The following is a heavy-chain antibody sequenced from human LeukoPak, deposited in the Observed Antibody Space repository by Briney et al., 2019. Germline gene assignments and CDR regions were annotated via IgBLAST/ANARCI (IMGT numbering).Heavy chain of an antibody. CDR2: IYYSGST. CDR1: GGSISSSSYY. D-gene: IGHD6-13*01. CDR3: ALQGIAAAGRDY. J-gene: IGHJ4*02. Sequence: SETLSLTCTVSGGSISSSSYYWGWIRQPPGKGLEWIGSIYYSGSTYYNPSLKSRVTISVDTSKNQFSLKLSSVTAADTAVYYCALQGIAAAGRDYWGQGTLVTVSS. V-gene: IGHV4-39*07.